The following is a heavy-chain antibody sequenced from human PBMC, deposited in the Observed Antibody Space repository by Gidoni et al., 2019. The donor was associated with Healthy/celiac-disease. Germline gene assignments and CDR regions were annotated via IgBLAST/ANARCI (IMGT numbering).Heavy chain of an antibody. V-gene: IGHV3-49*05. D-gene: IGHD3-9*01. CDR3: TRPLTADILTGYYTASDY. J-gene: IGHJ4*02. Sequence: EVQLVESGGGLVKPGRSLRLSCTASGFTFGDYAMSWFRQAPGKGLEWVGFIRSKAYGGTTEYAASVKGRFTISRDDSKSIAYLQMNSLKTEDTAVYYCTRPLTADILTGYYTASDYWGQGTLVTVSS. CDR2: IRSKAYGGTT. CDR1: GFTFGDYA.